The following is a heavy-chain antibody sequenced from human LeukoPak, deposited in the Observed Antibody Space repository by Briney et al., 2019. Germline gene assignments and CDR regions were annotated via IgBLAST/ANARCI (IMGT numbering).Heavy chain of an antibody. J-gene: IGHJ5*02. CDR2: IYYTGST. D-gene: IGHD3-10*01. CDR3: ARCGLCFGLDP. CDR1: GGSIRSYY. V-gene: IGHV4-59*01. Sequence: SETLSLTCTVSGGSIRSYYWSWIRQPPGKGLEYIGYIYYTGSTNYNPSLKSRVTISVYTSNNQFSLKLSSVTAADTAVYYCARCGLCFGLDPLGQGTLVTVSS.